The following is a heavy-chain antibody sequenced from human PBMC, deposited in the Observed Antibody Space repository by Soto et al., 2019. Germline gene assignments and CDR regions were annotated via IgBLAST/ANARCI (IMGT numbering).Heavy chain of an antibody. CDR2: ISYDGSNK. Sequence: GGSLRLSCAASGFTFSSYGMHWVRQAPGKGLEWVAVISYDGSNKYYADSVKGRFTISRDNSKDTLYLQMNSLRAEDTAVYYRAKAGDYDSSGYPGLYYYGMDVWGQGTTVTVSS. CDR1: GFTFSSYG. CDR3: AKAGDYDSSGYPGLYYYGMDV. D-gene: IGHD3-22*01. J-gene: IGHJ6*02. V-gene: IGHV3-30*18.